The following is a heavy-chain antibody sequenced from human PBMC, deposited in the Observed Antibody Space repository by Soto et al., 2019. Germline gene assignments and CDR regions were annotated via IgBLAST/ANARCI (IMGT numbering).Heavy chain of an antibody. D-gene: IGHD3-22*01. CDR2: ISYDGSNK. Sequence: QVQLVESGGGVVQPGRSLRLSCAASGFTFSSYAMHWVRQAPGKGLEWVAVISYDGSNKYYEDSVKGRFTIYRDNSKNTLYLQMNSLRAEDTAVYYCARDWIVVVRTPGFWGQGTLVTVFS. V-gene: IGHV3-30-3*01. CDR1: GFTFSSYA. J-gene: IGHJ4*02. CDR3: ARDWIVVVRTPGF.